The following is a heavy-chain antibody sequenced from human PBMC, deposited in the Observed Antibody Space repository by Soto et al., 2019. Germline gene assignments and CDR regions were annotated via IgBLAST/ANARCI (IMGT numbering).Heavy chain of an antibody. D-gene: IGHD2-2*01. Sequence: ASVKVSCKASGYTFTSYAMHWVRQAPGQRLEWMGWINAGNGNTKYSQKFQGRVTITRDTSASTAYMELSSLRSEDTAVYYCARGVVPAAPFDYWGQGTLVTVS. J-gene: IGHJ4*02. CDR2: INAGNGNT. CDR3: ARGVVPAAPFDY. CDR1: GYTFTSYA. V-gene: IGHV1-3*01.